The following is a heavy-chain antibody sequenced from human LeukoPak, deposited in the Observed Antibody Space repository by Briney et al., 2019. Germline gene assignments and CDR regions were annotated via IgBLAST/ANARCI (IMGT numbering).Heavy chain of an antibody. CDR3: ARKKTKATNDVDV. V-gene: IGHV4-39*01. Sequence: SETLSPTCTVSGASISSRSYYWSWIRQPPGKGLEWIGSIYHSGSTYYNPSLKSRVTISVDTSKNQFSLNLSSVTAADTAVYYCARKKTKATNDVDVWGQGTTVTVSS. CDR2: IYHSGST. J-gene: IGHJ6*02. D-gene: IGHD1-1*01. CDR1: GASISSRSYY.